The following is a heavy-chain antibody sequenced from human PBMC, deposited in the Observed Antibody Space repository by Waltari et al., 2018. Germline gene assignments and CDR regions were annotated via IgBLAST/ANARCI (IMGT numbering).Heavy chain of an antibody. V-gene: IGHV1-2*06. CDR2: INPNSGGT. Sequence: QVQLVQSGAEVKKPGASVKVSCKASGYTFTGYYLHWVRPAPGQGLEWMGRINPNSGGTNYGRVTMTRDTSISTAYMELSRLRSDDTAVYYCVLLGYCSSTSCLRYGMDVWGQGTTVTVSS. CDR1: GYTFTGYY. J-gene: IGHJ6*02. CDR3: VLLGYCSSTSCLRYGMDV. D-gene: IGHD2-2*01.